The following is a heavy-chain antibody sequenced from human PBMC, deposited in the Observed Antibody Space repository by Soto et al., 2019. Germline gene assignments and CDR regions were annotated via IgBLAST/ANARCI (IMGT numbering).Heavy chain of an antibody. Sequence: EVQLVESGGGFVQHGRSLRLTCAASGFTFDDFAMHWVRQTPGKGLEWVSGISWNTGTIGYADAVKGRFTIARDNAKNSLYLQMNSLTPEDTALYFCAKVIGEYSNGVWFGSYYHGLDVWGQGTTVTVSS. V-gene: IGHV3-9*01. CDR2: ISWNTGTI. D-gene: IGHD3-10*01. CDR1: GFTFDDFA. J-gene: IGHJ6*02. CDR3: AKVIGEYSNGVWFGSYYHGLDV.